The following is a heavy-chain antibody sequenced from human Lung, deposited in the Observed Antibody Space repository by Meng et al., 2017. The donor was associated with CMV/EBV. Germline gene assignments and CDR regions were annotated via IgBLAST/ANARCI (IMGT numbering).Heavy chain of an antibody. D-gene: IGHD3-10*02. J-gene: IGHJ4*02. CDR2: IYWDDDK. V-gene: IGHV2-5*02. CDR3: AHIRSDNVRRSSRLFDY. CDR1: GFSLSTSGVG. Sequence: QITLKESGPTLVKPTQTLTLTCTFSGFSLSTSGVGVGWIRQPPGKALEWLALIYWDDDKRYSPSLKSRLTITKDTSKNQVVLTMTNMDPVDTATYYCAHIRSDNVRRSSRLFDYWGQGTLVTVSS.